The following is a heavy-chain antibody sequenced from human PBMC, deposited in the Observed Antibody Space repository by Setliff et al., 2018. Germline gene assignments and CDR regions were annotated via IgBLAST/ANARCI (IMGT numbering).Heavy chain of an antibody. CDR2: IYTRWST. J-gene: IGHJ4*02. Sequence: SETLSLTCAVYGGSLSGYYWSWIRQPPGKGREWIGHIYTRWSTISNPSLKSRFTISLDTSKNQFSLKLSSVTAADTAVYYCARTGTYRYFDYWGQGALVTVSS. CDR1: GGSLSGYY. CDR3: ARTGTYRYFDY. V-gene: IGHV4-34*01. D-gene: IGHD1-26*01.